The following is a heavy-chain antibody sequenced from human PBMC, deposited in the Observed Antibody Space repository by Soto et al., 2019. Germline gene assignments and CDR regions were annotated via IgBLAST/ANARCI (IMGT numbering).Heavy chain of an antibody. CDR1: GGTFSSYA. V-gene: IGHV1-69*13. CDR3: AREGNGFTDH. CDR2: IIPIFGTA. Sequence: SVKVSCKASGGTFSSYAISWVRQAPGQGLEWMGGIIPIFGTANYAQKFQGRVTITADESTSTAYMGLRSLRSDDTAVYYCAREGNGFTDHWGQGTTVTVSS. J-gene: IGHJ6*02. D-gene: IGHD2-8*01.